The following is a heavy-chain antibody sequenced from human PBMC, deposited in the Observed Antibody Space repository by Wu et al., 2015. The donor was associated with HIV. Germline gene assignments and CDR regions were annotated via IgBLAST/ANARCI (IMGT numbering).Heavy chain of an antibody. Sequence: QVQLVQSGAEVKKPGASVKVSCKASGHTFTGYYMHWVRQAPGQGLEWMGWINPNSGGTNYAQKFQGRVTMTTDTSTSTAYMELRSLRSDDTAVYYCARDFVAVVAPFDYWGQGTLVTVSS. CDR1: GHTFTGYY. CDR3: ARDFVAVVAPFDY. V-gene: IGHV1-2*02. J-gene: IGHJ4*02. CDR2: INPNSGGT. D-gene: IGHD2-15*01.